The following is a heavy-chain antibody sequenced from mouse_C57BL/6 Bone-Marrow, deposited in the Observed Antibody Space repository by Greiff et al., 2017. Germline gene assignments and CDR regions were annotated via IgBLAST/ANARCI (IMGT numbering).Heavy chain of an antibody. CDR2: ISSGGSYT. V-gene: IGHV5-6*01. CDR3: ASGGRGAY. D-gene: IGHD3-1*01. Sequence: EVKVVESGGDLVKPGGSLKLSCAASGFTFSSYGMSWVRQTPDKRLEWVATISSGGSYTYYPDSVKGRFTISRDNAKNTLYLQMSSLKSEDTAMYYGASGGRGAYWGQGTLVTVSA. CDR1: GFTFSSYG. J-gene: IGHJ3*01.